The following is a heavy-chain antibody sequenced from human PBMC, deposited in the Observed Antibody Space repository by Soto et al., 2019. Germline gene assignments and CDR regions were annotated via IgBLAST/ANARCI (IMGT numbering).Heavy chain of an antibody. J-gene: IGHJ4*02. CDR3: SKVQNPWYFDY. Sequence: EVQLLESGGGLVQPGGSLRLSCAASGFTFSSYAMSWVRQAPGKGLEWVSAISGSGGSTYYADSVKGRFTISRDNSKNTLHLQMNSLRAEDTAVYDCSKVQNPWYFDYWGQGTLVTVST. CDR1: GFTFSSYA. CDR2: ISGSGGST. V-gene: IGHV3-23*01.